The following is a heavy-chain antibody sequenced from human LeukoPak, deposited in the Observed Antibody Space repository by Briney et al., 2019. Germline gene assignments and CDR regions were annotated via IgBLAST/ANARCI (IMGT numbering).Heavy chain of an antibody. CDR3: ARQLAAKGSPYNWFDP. CDR1: GYSFSNYW. CDR2: IYPGDSET. V-gene: IGHV5-51*01. J-gene: IGHJ5*01. D-gene: IGHD1-1*01. Sequence: GESLKISCKGSGYSFSNYWIGWVRQMPGKGLEWMGIIYPGDSETEYSPSFQGQVVISADKSISTAYLQWNSLKASDTAIYYCARQLAAKGSPYNWFDPWGQGTLVTVSS.